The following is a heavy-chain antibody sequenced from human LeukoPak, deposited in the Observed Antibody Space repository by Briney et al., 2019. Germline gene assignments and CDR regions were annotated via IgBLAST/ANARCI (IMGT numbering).Heavy chain of an antibody. D-gene: IGHD3-10*01. CDR3: ARRVRYYGSGSYYFYFDY. V-gene: IGHV5-51*01. CDR2: IYPGDSDT. J-gene: IGHJ4*02. CDR1: GYSFTSYW. Sequence: GESLKISCKGSGYSFTSYWIGWVRQMPGKGLEWMGTIYPGDSDTRYSPSFQGQVTISADKSISTAYLQWSSLKASDTAMYYCARRVRYYGSGSYYFYFDYWGQGTLVTVSS.